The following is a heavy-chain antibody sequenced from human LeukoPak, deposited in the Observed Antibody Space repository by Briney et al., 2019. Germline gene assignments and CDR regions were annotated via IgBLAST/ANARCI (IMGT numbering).Heavy chain of an antibody. D-gene: IGHD3-22*01. V-gene: IGHV1-3*01. CDR1: GYDFTSYA. Sequence: GASVKVSCKASGYDFTSYAMHWVRQAPGQRLEWMGWINAGNGDTKYSQKFQDRVTVTRDTSTSTAYMELSSLRSEDTAVYYCAEDEKGYYHDTSGYPDAFDIWGQGAMVTVSS. J-gene: IGHJ3*02. CDR2: INAGNGDT. CDR3: AEDEKGYYHDTSGYPDAFDI.